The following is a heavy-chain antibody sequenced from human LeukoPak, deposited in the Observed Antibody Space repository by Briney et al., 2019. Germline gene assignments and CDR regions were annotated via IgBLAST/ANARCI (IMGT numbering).Heavy chain of an antibody. Sequence: PGGSLRLSCAASGFTFSTYWMSWVRQAPGKGLEWEANIKQDGSEKYYLDSVKGRFTISRDNAKNSLYLQMNSLRAEDTAVYFCTREAAAGIDYWGQGTLVTVSS. CDR3: TREAAAGIDY. J-gene: IGHJ4*02. CDR2: IKQDGSEK. D-gene: IGHD6-13*01. CDR1: GFTFSTYW. V-gene: IGHV3-7*01.